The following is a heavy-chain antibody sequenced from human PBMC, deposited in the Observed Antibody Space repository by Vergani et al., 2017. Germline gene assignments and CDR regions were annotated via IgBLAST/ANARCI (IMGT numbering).Heavy chain of an antibody. CDR2: INPSGGHT. Sequence: QVQLVQSGAEVKKSGASVKVSCKTSGYTFSNYYMHWVRQAPGQGLEWMGIINPSGGHTNYAQKFQGRVTMTRDTSTSTVYMELSSLRSEDTAIYYGARGDYGILTVYRYWGQGTLVTVSA. D-gene: IGHD3-9*01. CDR3: ARGDYGILTVYRY. CDR1: GYTFSNYY. V-gene: IGHV1-46*03. J-gene: IGHJ4*02.